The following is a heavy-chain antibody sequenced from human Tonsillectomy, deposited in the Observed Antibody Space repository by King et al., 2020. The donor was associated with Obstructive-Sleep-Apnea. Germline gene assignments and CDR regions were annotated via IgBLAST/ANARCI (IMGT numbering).Heavy chain of an antibody. CDR1: GFTFSSYG. Sequence: VQLVESGGGVVQPGRSLRLSCAASGFTFSSYGMHWVRQAPGKGLEWVAVISYDGTNKYYADSVKGRFTISRDNSKNTLYLQMSSLRAEDTAVYYCAKDSSSSWGYGMDVWGQGTTVTVSS. D-gene: IGHD6-13*01. CDR3: AKDSSSSWGYGMDV. V-gene: IGHV3-30*18. CDR2: ISYDGTNK. J-gene: IGHJ6*02.